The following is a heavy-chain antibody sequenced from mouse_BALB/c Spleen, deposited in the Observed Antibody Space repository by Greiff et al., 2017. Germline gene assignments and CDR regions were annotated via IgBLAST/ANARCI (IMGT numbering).Heavy chain of an antibody. CDR2: IWAGGST. Sequence: VKLVESGPGLVAPSQSLSITCTVSGFSLTSYGVHWVRQPPGKGLEWLGVIWAGGSTNYNSALMSRLSISKDNSKSQVFLKMNSLQTDDTAMYYCAREAGYSAWFAYWGQGTLVTVSA. V-gene: IGHV2-9*02. CDR1: GFSLTSYG. CDR3: AREAGYSAWFAY. J-gene: IGHJ3*01. D-gene: IGHD2-3*01.